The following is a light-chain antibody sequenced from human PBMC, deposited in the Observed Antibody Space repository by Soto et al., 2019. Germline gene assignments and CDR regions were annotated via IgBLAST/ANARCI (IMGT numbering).Light chain of an antibody. CDR1: QSVSSN. Sequence: EIVMTQSPATLSVSPGERATLSCRASQSVSSNLAWYQQRPGQAPRLPIYGSSTRATGIPARLSGSGSGTEFTLTISSLESEDFAVYYCQQHNNWPFTFGQGTKLEIK. CDR2: GSS. J-gene: IGKJ2*01. CDR3: QQHNNWPFT. V-gene: IGKV3-15*01.